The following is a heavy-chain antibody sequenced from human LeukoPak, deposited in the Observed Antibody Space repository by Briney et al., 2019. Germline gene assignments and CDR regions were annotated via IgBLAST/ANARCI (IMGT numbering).Heavy chain of an antibody. J-gene: IGHJ6*03. V-gene: IGHV4-39*07. CDR1: GGSISSSSYY. CDR3: ARAVGSGSFQTYYYYMDV. D-gene: IGHD3-10*01. Sequence: SETLSLTCTVSGGSISSSSYYWGWIRQPPGKGLEWIGEINHSGSTNYNPSLKSRVTISVDTSRNQFSLKLSSVTAADTAVYYCARAVGSGSFQTYYYYMDVWGKGTTVTISS. CDR2: INHSGST.